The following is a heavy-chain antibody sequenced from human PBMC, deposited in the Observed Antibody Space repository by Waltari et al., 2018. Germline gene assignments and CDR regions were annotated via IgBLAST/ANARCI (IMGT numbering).Heavy chain of an antibody. CDR1: GYTFTGYY. V-gene: IGHV1-2*06. D-gene: IGHD3-3*01. CDR2: INPNSGGK. Sequence: QVQLVQSGAEVKKPGASVKVSCKASGYTFTGYYMHWVGQDPGQGFEWMGRINPNSGGKNYGQKFQGRVTMTRDTSISTAYMELSRLRSDDTAVYYCARVAITIFGVVIGHDAFDIWGQGTMVTVSS. J-gene: IGHJ3*02. CDR3: ARVAITIFGVVIGHDAFDI.